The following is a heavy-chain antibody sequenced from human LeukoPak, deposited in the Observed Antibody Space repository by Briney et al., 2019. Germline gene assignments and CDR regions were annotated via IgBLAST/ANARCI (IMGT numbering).Heavy chain of an antibody. V-gene: IGHV3-30*04. CDR1: GFTFSTYA. D-gene: IGHD1-7*01. Sequence: GGSLRLSCAASGFTFSTYAMHWVRQAPGKGLEWVAVISYDGSNKYYADPVKGRFTISRDNSTNTLYLQMNSLRAEDTAVYYCAKRRGLELLYYYYMDVWGKGTTVTVSS. J-gene: IGHJ6*03. CDR2: ISYDGSNK. CDR3: AKRRGLELLYYYYMDV.